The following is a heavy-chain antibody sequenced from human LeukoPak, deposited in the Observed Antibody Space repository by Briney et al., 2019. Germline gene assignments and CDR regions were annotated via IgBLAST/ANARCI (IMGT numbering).Heavy chain of an antibody. J-gene: IGHJ4*02. V-gene: IGHV4-34*01. CDR3: ARALAYYDSSGYYHFDY. Sequence: SETLSLTCAVYGGSFSVYYWSWIRQAPGKGLEWIGEINHSGSTNYNPSLKSRVTISVDTSKNQFSLRLSSVTAADTAVYYCARALAYYDSSGYYHFDYWGQGTLVTVSS. CDR1: GGSFSVYY. CDR2: INHSGST. D-gene: IGHD3-22*01.